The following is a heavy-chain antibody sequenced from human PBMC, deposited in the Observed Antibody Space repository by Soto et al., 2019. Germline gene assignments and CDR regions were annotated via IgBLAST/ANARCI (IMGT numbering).Heavy chain of an antibody. Sequence: SCKASGGTFSSYAISWVRQAPGQGLEWMGGIIPIFSTANYAQKFQDRVTITADESTSAAYMELSSLRSEDTAVYYCARDRRYYDSSGYRDWGQGTLVTVSS. J-gene: IGHJ4*02. D-gene: IGHD3-22*01. CDR2: IIPIFSTA. CDR1: GGTFSSYA. CDR3: ARDRRYYDSSGYRD. V-gene: IGHV1-69*01.